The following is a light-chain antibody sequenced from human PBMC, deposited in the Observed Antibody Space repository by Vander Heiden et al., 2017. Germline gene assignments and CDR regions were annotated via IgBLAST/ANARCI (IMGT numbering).Light chain of an antibody. J-gene: IGLJ2*01. V-gene: IGLV2-23*02. Sequence: QSALTEPASVSGSPGQSIAISATGTSSHVVNYNLFYWYQQPPGKAPKLMIYEVSKRPSGVSNRFSGSKSGNTASLTISGLQAEDEADYYCCAYAGASILVFGGGTKLTVL. CDR1: SSHVVNYNL. CDR3: CAYAGASILV. CDR2: EVS.